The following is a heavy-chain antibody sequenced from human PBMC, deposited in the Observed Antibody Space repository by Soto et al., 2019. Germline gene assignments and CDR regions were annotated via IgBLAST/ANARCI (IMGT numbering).Heavy chain of an antibody. Sequence: QVQLQESGPGLVKPSQTLSLTCTVSGGSISSGGYYWRWIRQHPGKGLEWIGYIYHSGTTYYNTSLQSRVTISVDTSKNQFSLKLTSVTAADTAVYYCARFRGNQLLGWVDPWGQGTLVTVSS. V-gene: IGHV4-31*03. CDR1: GGSISSGGYY. D-gene: IGHD2-2*01. CDR3: ARFRGNQLLGWVDP. CDR2: IYHSGTT. J-gene: IGHJ5*02.